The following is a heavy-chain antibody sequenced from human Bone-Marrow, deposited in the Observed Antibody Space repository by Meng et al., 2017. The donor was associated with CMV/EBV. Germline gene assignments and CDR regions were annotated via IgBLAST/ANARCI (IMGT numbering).Heavy chain of an antibody. V-gene: IGHV1-2*02. CDR2: INPDRGGT. D-gene: IGHD3-3*01. J-gene: IGHJ6*02. CDR3: ASTGGVRFLEWLASTLYGMDV. Sequence: ASVKVSCKASGGTFSSYAISWVRQAPGQGLEWMGWINPDRGGTKYAQKFQGRVTMTRDTSISTAYMELSRLRSDDTAVYYCASTGGVRFLEWLASTLYGMDVWGQGTTVTVSS. CDR1: GGTFSSYA.